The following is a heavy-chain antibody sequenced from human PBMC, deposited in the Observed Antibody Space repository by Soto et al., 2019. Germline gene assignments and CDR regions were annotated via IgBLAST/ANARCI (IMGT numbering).Heavy chain of an antibody. V-gene: IGHV1-69*01. CDR3: ARWRGTVTTPGFMGPLDY. D-gene: IGHD3-3*01. J-gene: IGHJ4*02. CDR2: ITPIFATA. Sequence: QVQLVQSGAQLKKPGSSVKVPCKASGGTLSSFTISWVRQAPGQGPEWMGGITPIFATANYAQKFQGRVTITADESTNTVYMELSSLRSEDTAVYYCARWRGTVTTPGFMGPLDYWGQGTLVSVSS. CDR1: GGTLSSFT.